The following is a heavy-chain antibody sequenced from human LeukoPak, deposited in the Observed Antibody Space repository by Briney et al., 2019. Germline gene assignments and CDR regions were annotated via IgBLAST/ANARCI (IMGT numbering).Heavy chain of an antibody. CDR2: ISGSGGTT. CDR3: AKNIAAPTTPFDY. D-gene: IGHD6-13*01. J-gene: IGHJ4*02. V-gene: IGHV3-23*01. Sequence: GGSLRLSRAASGFTFSTYAMKGVRQAPGRGVGWVSGISGSGGTTYYADSVKGRFTISRDNSKNTLYLQMNYLRAEDTALYYCAKNIAAPTTPFDYWGQGTLVTVSS. CDR1: GFTFSTYA.